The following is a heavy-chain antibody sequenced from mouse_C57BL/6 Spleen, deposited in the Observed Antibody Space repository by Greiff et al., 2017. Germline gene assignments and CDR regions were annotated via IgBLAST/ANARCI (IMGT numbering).Heavy chain of an antibody. CDR3: ARGGLRRRDYFDY. J-gene: IGHJ2*01. D-gene: IGHD2-4*01. V-gene: IGHV1-26*01. CDR2: INPNNGGT. CDR1: GYTFTDYY. Sequence: VQLQQSGPELVKPGASVKISCKASGYTFTDYYMNWVKQSHGKSLEWIGDINPNNGGTSYNQKFKGKATLTVDKSSSTAYMELRSLTSEDSAVYYCARGGLRRRDYFDYWGQGTTLTVSS.